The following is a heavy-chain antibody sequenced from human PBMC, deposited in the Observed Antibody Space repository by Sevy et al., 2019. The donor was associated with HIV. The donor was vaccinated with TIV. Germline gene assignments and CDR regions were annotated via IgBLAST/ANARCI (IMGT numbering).Heavy chain of an antibody. CDR3: AKGDCSGGSCPIDS. CDR1: GFSFSNYA. CDR2: IGGSGGST. J-gene: IGHJ4*02. Sequence: GGSLRLSCTVSGFSFSNYAMTWVRQAPGKGLEYVSGIGGSGGSTYYPDSVKGRFTISRDNSENTLHLQMNSLRAEDTAVYYCAKGDCSGGSCPIDSWGQGTLVTVSS. D-gene: IGHD2-15*01. V-gene: IGHV3-23*01.